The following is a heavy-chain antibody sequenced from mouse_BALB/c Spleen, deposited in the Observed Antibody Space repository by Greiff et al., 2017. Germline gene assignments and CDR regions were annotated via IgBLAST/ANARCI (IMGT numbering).Heavy chain of an antibody. V-gene: IGHV5-6-4*01. CDR2: ISSGGSYT. Sequence: EVQLVESGGGLVKPGRSLNISCAASGFSFSSYSMSWVRQTPGKRLEWVATISSGGSYTYNPDSVKGRFTISRDNAKNTLYLQMSSLKSENTAMYYCTRDGSSSGLAYWGQGTLVTVSA. CDR1: GFSFSSYS. D-gene: IGHD1-3*01. J-gene: IGHJ3*01. CDR3: TRDGSSSGLAY.